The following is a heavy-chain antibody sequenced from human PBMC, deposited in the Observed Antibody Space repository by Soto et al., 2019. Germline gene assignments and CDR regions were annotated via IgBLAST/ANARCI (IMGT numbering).Heavy chain of an antibody. D-gene: IGHD3-9*01. CDR3: AKPRYYDILTGYDY. Sequence: GGSLRLSCAASGFTFSSYAMSWVRQAPGKGLEWVSAISGSGGATYYADSVKGRFTISRDNSKNTLYLQMNSLRAEDTAVYYCAKPRYYDILTGYDYWGQGTLVTV. J-gene: IGHJ4*02. V-gene: IGHV3-23*01. CDR2: ISGSGGAT. CDR1: GFTFSSYA.